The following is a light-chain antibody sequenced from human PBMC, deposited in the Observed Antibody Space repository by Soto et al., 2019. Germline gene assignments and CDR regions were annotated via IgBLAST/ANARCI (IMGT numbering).Light chain of an antibody. CDR3: HCNQFYSSRVCS. CDR1: QSVTSTY. CDR2: GGS. V-gene: IGKV3-20*01. Sequence: EIVLTQSPVTLSLSPGERATLSCTASQSVTSTYLAWYQQKPGQSPRLIIYGGSTRASDFPDRFSGGGSGTDFTLIISRVEPDDSAVYYCHCNQFYSSRVCSFGQGTKLEI. J-gene: IGKJ2*04.